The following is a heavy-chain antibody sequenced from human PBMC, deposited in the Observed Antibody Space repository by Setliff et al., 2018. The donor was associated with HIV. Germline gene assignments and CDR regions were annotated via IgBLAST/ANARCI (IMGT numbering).Heavy chain of an antibody. J-gene: IGHJ3*01. D-gene: IGHD3-10*01. CDR2: INGYSGKT. Sequence: ASVKVSCKSSGYTLSNFGVSWVRQAPGQGLEWLGYINGYSGKTHFSPRLQGRLTMTTDTSTDIVYLELRSLASDDTAIYYCAREAPRSASGAFDFWGQGTMVSVSS. CDR1: GYTLSNFG. CDR3: AREAPRSASGAFDF. V-gene: IGHV1-18*01.